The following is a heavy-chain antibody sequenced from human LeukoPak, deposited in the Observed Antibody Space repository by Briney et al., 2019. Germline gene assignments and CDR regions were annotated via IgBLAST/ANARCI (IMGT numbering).Heavy chain of an antibody. CDR3: ARVGSRGYSYGYYGD. CDR2: ISSSSSYI. D-gene: IGHD5-18*01. V-gene: IGHV3-21*01. CDR1: GFTFSSYS. Sequence: GGPLRLSCAASGFTFSSYSMNWVRQAPGKGLEWVSSISSSSSYIYYADSVKGRFTISRDNAKNSLYLQMNSLRAEDTAVYYCARVGSRGYSYGYYGDWGQGTLVTVSS. J-gene: IGHJ4*02.